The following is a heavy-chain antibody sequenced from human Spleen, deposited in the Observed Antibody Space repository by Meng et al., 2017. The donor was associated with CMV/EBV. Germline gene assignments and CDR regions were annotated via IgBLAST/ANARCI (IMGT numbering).Heavy chain of an antibody. J-gene: IGHJ4*02. CDR3: ARGVAESLGWEMGY. Sequence: GGPVGGLFPPGGSLRLSCAVSGFTLRRYWMHWVRQAPGKGLEWVSRIDSDGRDITYADSVRGRFTISRDDAKNTLYLQMNSLRVEDTAVYYCARGVAESLGWEMGYWGQGTLVTVSS. CDR1: GFTLRRYW. V-gene: IGHV3-74*03. CDR2: IDSDGRDI. D-gene: IGHD1-26*01.